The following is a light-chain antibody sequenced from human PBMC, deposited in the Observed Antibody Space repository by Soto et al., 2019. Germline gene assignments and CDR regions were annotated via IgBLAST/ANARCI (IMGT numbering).Light chain of an antibody. CDR2: DAS. J-gene: IGKJ1*01. CDR1: QSISSW. Sequence: DIQMPQSPSTLSASVGDRVTITCRASQSISSWLAWYQQKPGKAPKLLIYDASSLESGVPSRFSGGGSGTEFTLTISSLQPDDFATYYCQQYNSYWTFGQGTKVDI. CDR3: QQYNSYWT. V-gene: IGKV1-5*01.